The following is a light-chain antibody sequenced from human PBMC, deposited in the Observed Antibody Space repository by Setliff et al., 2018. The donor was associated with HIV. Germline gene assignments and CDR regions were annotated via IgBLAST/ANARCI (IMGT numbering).Light chain of an antibody. CDR1: SSGVGSYNL. J-gene: IGLJ2*01. CDR3: CSYAGSRDVV. Sequence: QSVLTQPASVSGSPGQSITISCTGASSGVGSYNLVSWYQQHPGKAPKLMIYEVIKRPSGVSNRFSGSKSGNTASLTISGLQAEDEADYYCCSYAGSRDVVFGGGTKVTVL. V-gene: IGLV2-23*02. CDR2: EVI.